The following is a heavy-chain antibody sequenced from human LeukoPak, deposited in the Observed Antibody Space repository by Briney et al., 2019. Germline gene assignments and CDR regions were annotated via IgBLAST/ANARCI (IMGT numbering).Heavy chain of an antibody. Sequence: SETLSLTCAVYGGSFSGYYWSWIRQPPGKGLEWIGEINHSGSTNYNPSLKSRVTTSVDTSKNQFSLKLSSVTAADTAVYYCARSPVDCTNGVCYHDYWGQGTLVTVSS. CDR3: ARSPVDCTNGVCYHDY. CDR1: GGSFSGYY. CDR2: INHSGST. V-gene: IGHV4-34*01. D-gene: IGHD2-8*01. J-gene: IGHJ4*02.